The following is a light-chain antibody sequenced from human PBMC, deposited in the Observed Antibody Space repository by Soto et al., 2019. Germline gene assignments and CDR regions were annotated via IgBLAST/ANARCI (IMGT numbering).Light chain of an antibody. CDR3: LQHNRDPLT. CDR1: QGISNS. Sequence: DIQMTQSPSAMSASVGDRVTITCRASQGISNSLAWFQQKPGKVPKRLIYDASTLQGGVPSRFSGSGSGTEFTLTISSLQPDDFATYYCLQHNRDPLTFGGGTKVEIK. CDR2: DAS. V-gene: IGKV1-17*03. J-gene: IGKJ4*01.